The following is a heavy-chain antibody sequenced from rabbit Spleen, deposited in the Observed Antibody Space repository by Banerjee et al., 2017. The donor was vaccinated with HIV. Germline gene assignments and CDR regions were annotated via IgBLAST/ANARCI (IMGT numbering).Heavy chain of an antibody. J-gene: IGHJ4*01. D-gene: IGHD6-1*01. CDR2: IYTASGRT. CDR3: ARGEYSGDGYGTNYYFDL. V-gene: IGHV1S40*01. Sequence: QSLEESGGDLVKPGASLTLTCTASGFSFSNKYYMCWVRQAPGKGLEWIACIYTASGRTYYASWAKGRFTITRSTSLNTVTLQLNSLTAADTATYFCARGEYSGDGYGTNYYFDLWGQGTLVTVS. CDR1: GFSFSNKYY.